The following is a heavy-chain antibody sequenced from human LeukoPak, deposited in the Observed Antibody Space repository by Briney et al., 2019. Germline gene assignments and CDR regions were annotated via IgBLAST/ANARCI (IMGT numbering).Heavy chain of an antibody. J-gene: IGHJ4*02. Sequence: SETLSLTCSGTGGSISSYYWSWIRQPPGKGLEWIGYIYSSGSTNYNPSLKSRVSISVDTSKNLFSLKLTSVTAADPAVYYCARRGLKPYTYGYYFDYWGQGTLVTVSS. CDR3: ARRGLKPYTYGYYFDY. V-gene: IGHV4-4*09. CDR2: IYSSGST. CDR1: GGSISSYY. D-gene: IGHD5-18*01.